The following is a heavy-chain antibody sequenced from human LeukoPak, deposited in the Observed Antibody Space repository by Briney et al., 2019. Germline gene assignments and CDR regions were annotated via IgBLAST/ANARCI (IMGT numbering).Heavy chain of an antibody. D-gene: IGHD2-2*01. CDR2: ISSSGSII. Sequence: GGSLSLSCAASGFTVSSNSMSWVRQAPGKGLEWVSYISSSGSIIFYADSVKGRFTISRDNAKKSLYLQMNSLRAEDTAIYYCARGVVPPPYWGRGTLVTVSS. V-gene: IGHV3-48*04. J-gene: IGHJ4*02. CDR1: GFTVSSNS. CDR3: ARGVVPPPY.